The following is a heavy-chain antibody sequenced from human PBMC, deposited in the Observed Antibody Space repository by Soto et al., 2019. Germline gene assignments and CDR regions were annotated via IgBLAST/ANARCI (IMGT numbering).Heavy chain of an antibody. D-gene: IGHD3-3*01. V-gene: IGHV1-69*05. J-gene: IGHJ4*02. CDR1: GGTFSSYA. CDR2: IIPIFGTA. Sequence: SVKVSCKASGGTFSSYAISWVRQAPGQGLEWMGGIIPIFGTANYAQKFQGRVAMTRDTSISTAYLELSRLRSDDTAVYYCAREFGNLDYWGQGTLVTVSS. CDR3: AREFGNLDY.